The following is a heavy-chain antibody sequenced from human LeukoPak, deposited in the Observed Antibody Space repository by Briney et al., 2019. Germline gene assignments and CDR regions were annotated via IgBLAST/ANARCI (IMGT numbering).Heavy chain of an antibody. Sequence: PGGSLRLSCAASGFTFSSYGMHWVRQAPGKGLEWVAFIRYDGSNKYYADSVKGRFTISRDNAKNSLYLQMNSLRAEDTAVYYCARRGPHTLDYWGQGTLVTVSS. CDR2: IRYDGSNK. J-gene: IGHJ4*02. CDR3: ARRGPHTLDY. D-gene: IGHD2-15*01. CDR1: GFTFSSYG. V-gene: IGHV3-30*02.